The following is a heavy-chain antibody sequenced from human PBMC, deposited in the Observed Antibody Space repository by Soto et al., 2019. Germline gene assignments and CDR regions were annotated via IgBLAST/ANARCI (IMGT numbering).Heavy chain of an antibody. CDR3: ARNRDDFWSASFYSYRMDV. CDR2: IISSSSYI. V-gene: IGHV3-21*01. CDR1: GFTFSNYS. Sequence: EVQLVESGGGLVKPGGSLRLSCAASGFTFSNYSINWVRQAPGKGLEWVSSIISSSSYIYYADSVKGRFTISRDNAKNSLFLQMNGLRDEDAAMSYCARNRDDFWSASFYSYRMDVWGQGTTVSVSS. J-gene: IGHJ6*02. D-gene: IGHD3-3*01.